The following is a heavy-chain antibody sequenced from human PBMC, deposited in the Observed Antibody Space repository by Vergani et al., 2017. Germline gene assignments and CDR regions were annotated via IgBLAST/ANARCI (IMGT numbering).Heavy chain of an antibody. CDR2: ISSSGNTI. CDR1: GFPFSDYY. V-gene: IGHV3-11*04. Sequence: QVQLVESGGGLVKPGGSLRLSCAASGFPFSDYYLRWIRQAPGKGLEWVSYISSSGNTIYYADSVKGRFTISRDNAKNSLYLQMNSLRAEDTAVYYCARDVPGEHWFDPWGQGTLVTVSS. J-gene: IGHJ5*02. CDR3: ARDVPGEHWFDP. D-gene: IGHD2-21*01.